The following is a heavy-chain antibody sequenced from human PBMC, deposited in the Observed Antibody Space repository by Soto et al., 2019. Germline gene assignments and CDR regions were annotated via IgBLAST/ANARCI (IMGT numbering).Heavy chain of an antibody. CDR1: GGSISGSY. Sequence: TSETLSLTCRVSGGSISGSYWSWIRQSPGKGLEWLGYVYYTGSTNYSPSLRSRVSISVDTSKNEFSLRLSSVTAADTAVYFCARSVAVPGAHIDYWGQGTQVTVS. CDR3: ARSVAVPGAHIDY. D-gene: IGHD6-19*01. V-gene: IGHV4-59*01. J-gene: IGHJ4*02. CDR2: VYYTGST.